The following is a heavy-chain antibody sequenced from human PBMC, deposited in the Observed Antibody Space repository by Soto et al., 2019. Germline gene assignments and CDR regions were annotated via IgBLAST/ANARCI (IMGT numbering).Heavy chain of an antibody. D-gene: IGHD6-19*01. V-gene: IGHV1-24*01. CDR2: FDPEDGET. CDR3: ATGAGSSGWYCPDY. Sequence: ASVQVSCKVSGYTLTELSMHWVRQAPGKGLEWMGGFDPEDGETIYAQKFQGRVTMTEDTSTDTAYMELSSLRSEDTAVYYCATGAGSSGWYCPDYWGQGTLVTVSS. CDR1: GYTLTELS. J-gene: IGHJ4*02.